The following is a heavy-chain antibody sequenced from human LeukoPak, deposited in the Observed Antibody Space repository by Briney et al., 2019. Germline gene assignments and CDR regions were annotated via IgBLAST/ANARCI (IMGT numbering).Heavy chain of an antibody. CDR2: INPNSGGT. D-gene: IGHD3-22*01. Sequence: APVKVSCKASGYTFTGHYMHWVRQAPGQGLEWMGWINPNSGGTDYAQKFQGRVTMTRDTSISTAYMEVSRLRSDDTAVYYCARDYYDSSGYSRFDPWGQGTLVTVSS. CDR3: ARDYYDSSGYSRFDP. V-gene: IGHV1-2*02. CDR1: GYTFTGHY. J-gene: IGHJ5*02.